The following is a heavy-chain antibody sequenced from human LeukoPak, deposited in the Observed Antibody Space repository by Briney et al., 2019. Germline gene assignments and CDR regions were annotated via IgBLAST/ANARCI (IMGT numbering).Heavy chain of an antibody. Sequence: PSETLSLTCTVSGGSISSGGYYWSWIRQHPGKGLEWIGYIYYSGSTYYNPSLKSRVTISVDTSKNQFSLKLSSVTAADTAVYYCARERRIAVAVDYWGQGTLVTVSS. V-gene: IGHV4-31*03. D-gene: IGHD6-19*01. CDR3: ARERRIAVAVDY. CDR1: GGSISSGGYY. CDR2: IYYSGST. J-gene: IGHJ4*02.